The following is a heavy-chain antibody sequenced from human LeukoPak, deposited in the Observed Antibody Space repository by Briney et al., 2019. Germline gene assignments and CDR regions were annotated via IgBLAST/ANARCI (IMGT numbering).Heavy chain of an antibody. V-gene: IGHV1-69*05. D-gene: IGHD3-10*01. J-gene: IGHJ5*02. CDR1: GGTFSSYA. CDR3: ARAVGGYYGSGSYSANWFDP. Sequence: SVKVSCKASGGTFSSYAISWVRQAPGQGLEWMGRIIPIFGTANYAQKFQGRVTITTDESTSTAYMELSSLRSEDTAVYYCARAVGGYYGSGSYSANWFDPWGQGTLVTVCS. CDR2: IIPIFGTA.